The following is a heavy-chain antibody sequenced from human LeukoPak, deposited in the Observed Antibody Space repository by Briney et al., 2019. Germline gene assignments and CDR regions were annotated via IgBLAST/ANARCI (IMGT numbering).Heavy chain of an antibody. D-gene: IGHD3-22*01. CDR2: ISAYNGNT. CDR3: ARVSPRVYDSSGLDY. V-gene: IGHV1-18*01. J-gene: IGHJ4*02. Sequence: GASVKVSCKASGYTFTSYGISWVRQAPGQGLEWMGWISAYNGNTNYAQKLQGRVTMTTDTSTSTAYMELRSLRSDDTAVYYCARVSPRVYDSSGLDYWGQGTLVSVSS. CDR1: GYTFTSYG.